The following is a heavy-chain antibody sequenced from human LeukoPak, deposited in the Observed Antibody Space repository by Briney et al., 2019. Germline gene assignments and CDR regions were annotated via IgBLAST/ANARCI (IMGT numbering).Heavy chain of an antibody. V-gene: IGHV4-34*01. CDR3: ARNGGLQAEYCSRGSCYYFDY. J-gene: IGHJ4*02. Sequence: KPSETLSLTCAVYGGSFSGYYWSWIRQPPGKGLEWIGEINHSGSTNYNPSLKSRVTISVDTSKNQFSLKLSSVTAADTAVYYCARNGGLQAEYCSRGSCYYFDYWGQGTLVTVSS. CDR1: GGSFSGYY. CDR2: INHSGST. D-gene: IGHD2-15*01.